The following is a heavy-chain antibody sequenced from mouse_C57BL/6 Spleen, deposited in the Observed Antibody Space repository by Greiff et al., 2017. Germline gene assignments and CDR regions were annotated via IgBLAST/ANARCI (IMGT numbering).Heavy chain of an antibody. V-gene: IGHV1-64*01. J-gene: IGHJ4*01. CDR1: GYTFTSYW. CDR3: ARDYSYAVDY. Sequence: VQLKQSGAELVKPGASVKLSCKASGYTFTSYWMHWVKQRPGQGLEWIGIIHPNNGSTSYNEKFKGKATLTVAKSSSTAYMQLSSLPSEDSAVSCWARDYSYAVDYWGQGTTVTVSS. D-gene: IGHD2-4*01. CDR2: IHPNNGST.